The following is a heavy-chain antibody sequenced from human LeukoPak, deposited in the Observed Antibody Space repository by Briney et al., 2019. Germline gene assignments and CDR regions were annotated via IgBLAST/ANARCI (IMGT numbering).Heavy chain of an antibody. D-gene: IGHD5-12*01. J-gene: IGHJ4*02. Sequence: AAVKVSCKASGYTFSSYGIAWVRQAPGPGLEWMGWISVYNGNTNYAQKLQGRVSMTTVTSTTTDYMELRSLTSDDTALYYCARSSLGTITAGPFDYWGQGTLVTVSS. CDR1: GYTFSSYG. CDR2: ISVYNGNT. CDR3: ARSSLGTITAGPFDY. V-gene: IGHV1-18*01.